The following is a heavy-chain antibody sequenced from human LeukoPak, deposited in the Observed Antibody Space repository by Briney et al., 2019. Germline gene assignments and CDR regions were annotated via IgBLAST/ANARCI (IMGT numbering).Heavy chain of an antibody. J-gene: IGHJ4*02. CDR1: GFTFSSYA. V-gene: IGHV3-53*01. CDR2: IYRGGAT. Sequence: PGGSLRLSCAASGFTFSSYAMHWVRQAPGKGLEWVSVIYRGGATYYADSVKGRFTPSRDNSKNTLYLQMNSLRVEDTAVYYCAREGMHDSSGYYPIGGSYYSDHWGQGTLVTVSS. CDR3: AREGMHDSSGYYPIGGSYYSDH. D-gene: IGHD3-22*01.